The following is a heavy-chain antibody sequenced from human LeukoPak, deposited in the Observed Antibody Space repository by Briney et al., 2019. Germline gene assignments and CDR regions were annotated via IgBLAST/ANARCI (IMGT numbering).Heavy chain of an antibody. CDR2: ISGSGGST. CDR1: GFTFSSYA. Sequence: GGSLRLSCAASGFTFSSYAMSWVRQAPGKGLEWVSAISGSGGSTYYADSVKGRFTISRDNSKNTLYLQMNSLRAEDTAVYYCAKVAIVVVPAAMGLSWFDPWGQGTLVTVSS. D-gene: IGHD2-2*01. J-gene: IGHJ5*02. CDR3: AKVAIVVVPAAMGLSWFDP. V-gene: IGHV3-23*01.